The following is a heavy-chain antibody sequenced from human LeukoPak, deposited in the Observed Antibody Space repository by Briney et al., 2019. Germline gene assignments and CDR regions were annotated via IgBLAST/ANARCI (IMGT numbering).Heavy chain of an antibody. D-gene: IGHD3-3*01. V-gene: IGHV4-34*01. CDR2: INHSGSP. Sequence: PSETLSLTCAVYGGSFNGYYWRWIRQPPGKGLEWIGEINHSGSPQYDPSLKSRVTISVDTSKNQYSLKLSSVTAADTAVYYCARGQGFWGGYYPYYFDYWGQGTLVTVSS. CDR3: ARGQGFWGGYYPYYFDY. J-gene: IGHJ4*02. CDR1: GGSFNGYY.